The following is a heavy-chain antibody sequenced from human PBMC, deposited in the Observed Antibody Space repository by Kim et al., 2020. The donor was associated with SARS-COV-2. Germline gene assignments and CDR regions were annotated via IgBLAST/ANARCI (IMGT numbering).Heavy chain of an antibody. J-gene: IGHJ5*02. CDR2: IKDGGTT. CDR1: GGSFSGYS. D-gene: IGHD3-22*01. CDR3: ARGYDSSGYYYGSGSWFDP. V-gene: IGHV4-34*01. Sequence: SETLSLTCAVYGGSFSGYSWTWIRQPPGKGLEWIGEIKDGGTTIYDPSLKSRVTISIDTSKNQFSLKLRSATAADTAVYYCARGYDSSGYYYGSGSWFDPWGQGTLVTVSS.